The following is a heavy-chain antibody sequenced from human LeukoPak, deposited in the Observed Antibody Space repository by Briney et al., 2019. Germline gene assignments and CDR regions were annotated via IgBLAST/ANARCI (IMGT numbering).Heavy chain of an antibody. J-gene: IGHJ3*02. CDR3: ARGDIAVAGPRHAFDI. CDR2: INSDGVST. Sequence: GGSLRLSCAASGFTFSTYWMHWVRQAPGKGLVWVSRINSDGVSTTYADFAKGRFTISRDNAKNTLYLQMNTLRAEDTAVYYCARGDIAVAGPRHAFDIWGQGTMVTVSS. V-gene: IGHV3-74*01. D-gene: IGHD6-19*01. CDR1: GFTFSTYW.